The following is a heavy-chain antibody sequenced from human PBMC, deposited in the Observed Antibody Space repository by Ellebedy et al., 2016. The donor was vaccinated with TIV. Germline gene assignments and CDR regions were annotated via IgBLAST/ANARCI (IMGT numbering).Heavy chain of an antibody. D-gene: IGHD6-19*01. V-gene: IGHV3-74*01. CDR2: IARDGRTT. CDR1: GFIFTSHY. CDR3: ARSNGIAVWWFDP. Sequence: GESLKISCRTSGFIFTSHYMNWVRQAPGKGLVLVSRIARDGRTTDYADSVKGRFTISRDNSKNTLYLQMNSLRAEDTAVYYCARSNGIAVWWFDPWGQGTLVTVSS. J-gene: IGHJ5*02.